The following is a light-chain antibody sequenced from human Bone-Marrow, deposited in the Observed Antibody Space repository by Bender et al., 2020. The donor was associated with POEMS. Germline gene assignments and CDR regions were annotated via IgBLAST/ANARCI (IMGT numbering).Light chain of an antibody. CDR3: QVWDTNNDLVL. J-gene: IGLJ3*02. V-gene: IGLV1-44*01. Sequence: QSVLTQPPSASGTPGQRVTISCSGSSSNIGTNPVNWYQQLPGTAPKLLIYINNQRPSGTPERFSGYNSGNTATLAISRVEAGDEADYYCQVWDTNNDLVLFGGGTKLTVL. CDR2: INN. CDR1: SSNIGTNP.